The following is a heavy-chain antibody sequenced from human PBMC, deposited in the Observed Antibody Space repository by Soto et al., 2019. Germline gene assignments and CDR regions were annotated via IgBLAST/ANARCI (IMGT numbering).Heavy chain of an antibody. CDR1: VGSISSSSYY. Sequence: QLQLQESGPGLVKPSETRSLTCTVSVGSISSSSYYGGWIRQPPGKGLEWIGSIYYSGSTYYNPSINSRVTISVDTTKNQFSPKPSYVTAADTAVYYFARRLTIPWYFDLWGRGTLVTVSS. V-gene: IGHV4-39*01. CDR2: IYYSGST. D-gene: IGHD3-3*01. J-gene: IGHJ2*01. CDR3: ARRLTIPWYFDL.